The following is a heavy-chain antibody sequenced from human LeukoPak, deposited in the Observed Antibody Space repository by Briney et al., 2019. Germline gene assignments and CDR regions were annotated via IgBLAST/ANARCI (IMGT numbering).Heavy chain of an antibody. CDR2: IYYSGST. V-gene: IGHV4-61*01. CDR1: GGSVSSGSYY. CDR3: ARAIPSSSWYFSRVDY. D-gene: IGHD6-13*01. J-gene: IGHJ4*02. Sequence: SETLSLTCTVSGGSVSSGSYYWSWIRQPPGKGLEWIGYIYYSGSTNYNPSLKSQVTISVDTSKNQFSLKLSSVTAADTAVYYCARAIPSSSWYFSRVDYWGQGTLVTVSS.